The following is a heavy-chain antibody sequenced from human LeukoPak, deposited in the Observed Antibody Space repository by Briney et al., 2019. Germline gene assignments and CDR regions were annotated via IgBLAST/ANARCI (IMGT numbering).Heavy chain of an antibody. V-gene: IGHV4-59*08. CDR2: IFYSGST. D-gene: IGHD4-17*01. CDR1: GGSISSYY. CDR3: ARGGTMTTVPL. J-gene: IGHJ4*02. Sequence: SETLSLTCTVSGGSISSYYWSGIRQPPGKGLEWIGYIFYSGSTNCNPSLKSRVTISVDTSKNQFSLKLSSVTAADTAVYYCARGGTMTTVPLWGQGTLVTVSS.